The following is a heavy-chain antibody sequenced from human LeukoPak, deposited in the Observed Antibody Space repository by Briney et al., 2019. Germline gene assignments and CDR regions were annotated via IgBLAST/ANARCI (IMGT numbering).Heavy chain of an antibody. CDR2: VSGSGDRM. V-gene: IGHV3-23*01. CDR3: AKAAAAPGFDF. J-gene: IGHJ4*02. CDR1: GFTSSSYA. D-gene: IGHD6-13*01. Sequence: GGSLRLSCAASGFTSSSYALNWVRQAPGKGLEWVATVSGSGDRMYHADSVKGRFTISRDNSKNTIYLQMNSLRAEDTALYYCAKAAAAPGFDFWGQGTLVTVPS.